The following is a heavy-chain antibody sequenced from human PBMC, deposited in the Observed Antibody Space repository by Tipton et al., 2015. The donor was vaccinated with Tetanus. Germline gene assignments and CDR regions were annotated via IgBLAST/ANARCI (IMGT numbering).Heavy chain of an antibody. CDR2: INHSGST. D-gene: IGHD3-10*01. Sequence: TLSLTCAVSGGSFSGYYWSWIRQAPGRGLEWIGEINHSGSTNYNPSLKSRVTISVDTSKNQFSLKLSSVTAADTAVYYCARGPMVRGVTRFDYWGQGTLVTVSS. CDR1: GGSFSGYY. V-gene: IGHV4-34*01. J-gene: IGHJ4*02. CDR3: ARGPMVRGVTRFDY.